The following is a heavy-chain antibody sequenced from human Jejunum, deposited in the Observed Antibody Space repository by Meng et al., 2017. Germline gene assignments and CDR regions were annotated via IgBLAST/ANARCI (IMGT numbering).Heavy chain of an antibody. V-gene: IGHV5-51*01. CDR3: ARYVGWTQSAYYLDN. J-gene: IGHJ4*02. CDR1: GYSFTSYW. CDR2: IYPGDSNT. Sequence: GESLKISCKGSGYSFTSYWIGWVRQMPGKGLDWMGIIYPGDSNTKYSPSFQGQVTISADKSISTAYLQWSSLKASDTAMYYCARYVGWTQSAYYLDNWGQGTLVIVSS. D-gene: IGHD6-19*01.